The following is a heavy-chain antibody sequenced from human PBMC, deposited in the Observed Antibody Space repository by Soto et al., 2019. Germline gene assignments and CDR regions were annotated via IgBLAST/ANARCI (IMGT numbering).Heavy chain of an antibody. CDR1: GDTFTSYY. CDR3: ARSSGGNFGIIIEGSNWFDT. V-gene: IGHV1-46*01. J-gene: IGHJ5*02. D-gene: IGHD3-3*01. CDR2: INPHGGST. Sequence: ASVKVSCKAPGDTFTSYYLNWVRQAPGQGLEWMGVINPHGGSTKYAQKFQGRITMTRDTSRSTVYMELSSLRSDDTAIYYCARSSGGNFGIIIEGSNWFDTWRQGTLVTVSS.